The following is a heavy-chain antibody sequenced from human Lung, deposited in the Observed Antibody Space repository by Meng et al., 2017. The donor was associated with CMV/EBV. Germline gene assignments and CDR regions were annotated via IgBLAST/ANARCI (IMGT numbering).Heavy chain of an antibody. Sequence: GGSLRLXCVVSGFSFSTSAMHWVRQAPGKGLEWVAVISNDGKRKYYTDSVEGRFTISRDNSKNTLYLQMDSLRADDRATYYCARDFAWNFAYWGQGTRVTVSS. CDR2: ISNDGKRK. V-gene: IGHV3-30*04. CDR3: ARDFAWNFAY. J-gene: IGHJ4*02. CDR1: GFSFSTSA.